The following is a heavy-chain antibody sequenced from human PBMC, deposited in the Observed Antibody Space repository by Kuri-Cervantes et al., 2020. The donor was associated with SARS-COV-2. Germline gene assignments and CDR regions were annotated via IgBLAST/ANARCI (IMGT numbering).Heavy chain of an antibody. CDR2: ISYDGSNN. V-gene: IGHV3-30*04. CDR3: AREGAFDNYYYYYMDV. Sequence: GGSLRLSCAASGFTFSSYAMHWVRQAPGKGLEWVAVISYDGSNNYYADSVKGRFTISRDNSKNTLYLQMNSLRAEDTAVYYCAREGAFDNYYYYYMDVWGKGTTVTVSS. J-gene: IGHJ6*03. D-gene: IGHD1-26*01. CDR1: GFTFSSYA.